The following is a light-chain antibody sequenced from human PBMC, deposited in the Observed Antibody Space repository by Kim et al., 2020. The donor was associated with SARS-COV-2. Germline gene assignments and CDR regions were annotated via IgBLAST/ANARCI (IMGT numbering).Light chain of an antibody. V-gene: IGLV2-14*03. J-gene: IGLJ3*02. CDR2: DVS. CDR3: SSYKISTTM. CDR1: SSDVGVYNY. Sequence: QSALTQPASVSGSPGQSVTISCTGASSDVGVYNYVSWYQQHPGKAPKLIIYDVSNRPSGVSNRFSGSKSGNTASLTISGLQAEDEADYYCSSYKISTTMFGGGTQLTVL.